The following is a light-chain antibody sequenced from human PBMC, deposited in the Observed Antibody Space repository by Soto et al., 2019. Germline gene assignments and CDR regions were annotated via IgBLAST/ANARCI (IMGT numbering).Light chain of an antibody. CDR3: QVWDSSSDPHVV. CDR2: DDR. CDR1: EFGSKS. J-gene: IGLJ2*01. Sequence: SYELTQPPSVSVAPGQTARITCGKNEFGSKSVHWHQQKPGQAPVLVVYDDRDRPSGIPERFSGSISGNTATLTIRRVEAGDEADYYCQVWDSSSDPHVVFGGGTKVTVL. V-gene: IGLV3-21*02.